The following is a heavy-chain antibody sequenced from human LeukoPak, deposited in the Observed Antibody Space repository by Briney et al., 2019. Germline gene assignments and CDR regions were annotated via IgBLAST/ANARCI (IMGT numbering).Heavy chain of an antibody. Sequence: PGGSLRLSCAASALTFSSYAMSWVRQAPGKGLEWVSAISGSRSTYYADSVKGRFTISRDNSKNTLYLQMNSLRAEDTALYYCAKFPDGSPGGIDFWGQGTLVTVSS. CDR3: AKFPDGSPGGIDF. J-gene: IGHJ4*02. D-gene: IGHD3-16*01. CDR1: ALTFSSYA. CDR2: ISGSRST. V-gene: IGHV3-23*01.